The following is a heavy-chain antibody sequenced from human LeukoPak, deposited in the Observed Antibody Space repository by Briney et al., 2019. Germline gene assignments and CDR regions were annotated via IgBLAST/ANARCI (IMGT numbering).Heavy chain of an antibody. CDR2: ISSSSSYI. CDR3: ARSVVAPQDWFDP. V-gene: IGHV3-21*01. D-gene: IGHD4-23*01. J-gene: IGHJ5*02. CDR1: GFTFSSYS. Sequence: GGSLRLSCAASGFTFSSYSMNWVRQAPGKGLEWVSSISSSSSYIYYADSVKGRFTISRDNPKNSLYLQMNSLRAEDTAVYYCARSVVAPQDWFDPWGQGTLVTVSS.